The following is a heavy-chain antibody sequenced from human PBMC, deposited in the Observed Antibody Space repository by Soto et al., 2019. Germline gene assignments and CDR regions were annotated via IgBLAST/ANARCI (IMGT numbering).Heavy chain of an antibody. Sequence: PSQTLSLTRAISGDSVSSNSAAWNWIRQSPSRGLEWLGRTYYRSKWYNDYAVSVKSRITINPDTSKNQFSLQLNSVTPADTAVYYCARVAAHHQMATSIALDYWGQGTLVTVSS. V-gene: IGHV6-1*01. CDR2: TYYRSKWYN. CDR3: ARVAAHHQMATSIALDY. J-gene: IGHJ4*02. D-gene: IGHD5-12*01. CDR1: GDSVSSNSAA.